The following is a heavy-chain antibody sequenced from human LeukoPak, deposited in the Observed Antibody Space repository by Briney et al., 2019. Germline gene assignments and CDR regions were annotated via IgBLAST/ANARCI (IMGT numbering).Heavy chain of an antibody. CDR2: INPNSGGT. Sequence: GASVKVSCKASGYTFTGYYMHWVRQAPGQGLEWMGWINPNSGGTNYAQKLQGRVTMTTDTSTSTAYMELRSLRSDDTAVYYCARSGRGGNWNDDYWGQGTLVIVSS. V-gene: IGHV1-2*02. CDR3: ARSGRGGNWNDDY. CDR1: GYTFTGYY. D-gene: IGHD1-20*01. J-gene: IGHJ4*02.